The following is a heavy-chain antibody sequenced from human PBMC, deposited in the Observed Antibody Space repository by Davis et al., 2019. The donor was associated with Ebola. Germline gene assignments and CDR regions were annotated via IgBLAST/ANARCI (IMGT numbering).Heavy chain of an antibody. CDR1: GFTFSSYG. V-gene: IGHV3-30*18. D-gene: IGHD3-16*01. J-gene: IGHJ4*02. Sequence: GGSLRLSCAASGFTFSSYGIHRVPQAPGKGMEWVAVISYDGSNKYYADSVKGRFNISRDNSKNTLYLQMNSLRAEDTAVYYCAKARRGDLDYWGQGTLVTVSS. CDR3: AKARRGDLDY. CDR2: ISYDGSNK.